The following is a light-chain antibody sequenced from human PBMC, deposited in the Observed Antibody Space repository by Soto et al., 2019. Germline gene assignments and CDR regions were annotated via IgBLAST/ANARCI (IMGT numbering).Light chain of an antibody. CDR3: LQYYTTPQT. CDR1: QTGLYNSNNKNY. V-gene: IGKV4-1*01. J-gene: IGKJ1*01. CDR2: WAS. Sequence: DIVMTQSPDSLAVSLGERATINCKSSQTGLYNSNNKNYLAWYQQKPGQPPKLLIYWASTRESGVPDRFSGRGSETDFTLAIRSLQAEDVAVYYCLQYYTTPQTFGQGTKVEIK.